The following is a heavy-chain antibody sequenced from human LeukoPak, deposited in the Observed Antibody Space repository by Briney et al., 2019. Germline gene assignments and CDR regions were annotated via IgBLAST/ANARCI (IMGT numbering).Heavy chain of an antibody. CDR3: ARGSPGGYCSGGSCPFFDS. J-gene: IGHJ4*02. Sequence: ASVKVSCKASVYTFTSYDINWVPQAAGQGLEWMGWLNPTSGNTGCAQKFQGRVTMTRNTSISTAYMELSSLRSEDTAVYYCARGSPGGYCSGGSCPFFDSWGQGTLVTVSS. CDR2: LNPTSGNT. CDR1: VYTFTSYD. V-gene: IGHV1-8*01. D-gene: IGHD2-15*01.